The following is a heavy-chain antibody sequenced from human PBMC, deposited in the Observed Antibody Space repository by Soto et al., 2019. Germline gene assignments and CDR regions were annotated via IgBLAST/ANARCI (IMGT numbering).Heavy chain of an antibody. J-gene: IGHJ4*02. CDR1: GGSFSGYY. Sequence: SETLSLTCAVYGGSFSGYYWNWIRQPPEKGLEWIGEINHSGSTNQNPSLKSRVSISVDRSKNQFSLRLRSVTAADTAVYYCARGIPVMAAFAGDAPDKYFFDSWSLGTLVT. D-gene: IGHD6-25*01. CDR2: INHSGST. CDR3: ARGIPVMAAFAGDAPDKYFFDS. V-gene: IGHV4-34*01.